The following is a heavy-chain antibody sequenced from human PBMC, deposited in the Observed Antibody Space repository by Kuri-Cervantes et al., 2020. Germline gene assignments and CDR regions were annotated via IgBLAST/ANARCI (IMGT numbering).Heavy chain of an antibody. Sequence: GGSLRLSCAASGFTVSSDYMKWVRQAPGKGLEWVSYISSSGSTIYYADSVKGRFTISRDNSKNTLYLQMNSLRAEDTAVYYCARAGEAHTSGWNFDSWGQGTLVTVSS. J-gene: IGHJ4*02. D-gene: IGHD6-19*01. V-gene: IGHV3-48*01. CDR1: GFTVSSDY. CDR3: ARAGEAHTSGWNFDS. CDR2: ISSSGSTI.